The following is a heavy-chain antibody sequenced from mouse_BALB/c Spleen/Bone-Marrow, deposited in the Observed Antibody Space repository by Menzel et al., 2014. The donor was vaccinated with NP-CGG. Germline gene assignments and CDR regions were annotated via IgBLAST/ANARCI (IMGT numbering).Heavy chain of an antibody. Sequence: EVQLQESGGGLVKPGGSLKLSCAASGFTFSDYYMYWVRQTPEKRLEWVATISDGGSYTDYPGSVKGRFTVSRDNAKNNLYLKMSSLKSEDTAMYFCARTYRPFALDYWGQGTSVTVSS. CDR2: ISDGGSYT. CDR1: GFTFSDYY. D-gene: IGHD2-14*01. J-gene: IGHJ4*01. CDR3: ARTYRPFALDY. V-gene: IGHV5-4*02.